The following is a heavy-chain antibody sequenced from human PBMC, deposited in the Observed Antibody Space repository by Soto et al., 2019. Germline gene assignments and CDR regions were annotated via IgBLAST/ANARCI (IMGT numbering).Heavy chain of an antibody. Sequence: QVQLVQSGAEMKKPGASVKVPCEASGDTFTGYYLHWVRQAPGQGLEWMGWVNPNSGGTNYAQKFRGRVTMTRDTSIRTAYMELSRLRSDDTAVYYCAKDPGYGRTSRHFDLWGRGTLVTVSS. CDR2: VNPNSGGT. CDR1: GDTFTGYY. CDR3: AKDPGYGRTSRHFDL. J-gene: IGHJ2*01. D-gene: IGHD5-18*01. V-gene: IGHV1-2*02.